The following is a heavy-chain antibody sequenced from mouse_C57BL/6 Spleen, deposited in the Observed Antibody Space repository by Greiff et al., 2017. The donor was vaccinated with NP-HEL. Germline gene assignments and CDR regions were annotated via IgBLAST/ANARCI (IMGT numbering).Heavy chain of an antibody. V-gene: IGHV1-82*01. J-gene: IGHJ2*01. CDR1: GYAFSSFW. D-gene: IGHD6-5*01. CDR3: ATLSEGFYFDD. CDR2: IYPGDGDT. Sequence: VQLQQSGPELVKPGASVKISCKASGYAFSSFWMNWVKQRPGKGLEWIGRIYPGDGDTNYNGKFKGKATLTADKSSSTAYMQLSSLASEDSAVYFCATLSEGFYFDDWGKGNTLTVSS.